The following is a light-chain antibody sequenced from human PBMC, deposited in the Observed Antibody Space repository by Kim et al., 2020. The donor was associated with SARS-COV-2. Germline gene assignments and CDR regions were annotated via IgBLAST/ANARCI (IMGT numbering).Light chain of an antibody. Sequence: EIVLTQSPGTLSLSPGERATLSCRVSQSVSSSYLAWYQQKPGQAPRLLIYGASSRATGIPDRFSGSGSGTDFTLTISRLEPEDFAVYYCQQYGSSIFTFGPGTKVDIK. J-gene: IGKJ3*01. CDR2: GAS. V-gene: IGKV3-20*01. CDR1: QSVSSSY. CDR3: QQYGSSIFT.